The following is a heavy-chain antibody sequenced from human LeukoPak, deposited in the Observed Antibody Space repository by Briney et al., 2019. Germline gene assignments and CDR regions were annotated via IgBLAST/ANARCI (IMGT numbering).Heavy chain of an antibody. V-gene: IGHV4-34*01. J-gene: IGHJ5*02. CDR1: GGSFSGYY. D-gene: IGHD2-2*01. CDR3: ARGTPPYCSSTSCYAWFDP. Sequence: SETLSLTCAVYGGSFSGYYWSWIRQPPGKGLEWIGEINHSGSTNYNPSLTSRVTISVDTSKNQFSLKLSSVTAADTAVYYCARGTPPYCSSTSCYAWFDPWGQGTLVTVSS. CDR2: INHSGST.